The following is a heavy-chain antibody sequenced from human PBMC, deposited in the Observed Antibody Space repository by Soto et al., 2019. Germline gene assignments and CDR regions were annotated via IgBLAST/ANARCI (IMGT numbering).Heavy chain of an antibody. Sequence: GASVKVSCKASGYTFTSYAMHWVRQAPGQRLEWMGWINAGNGNTKYSQKLQGRVTMTTDTSTSTAYMELRSLRSDDTAVYYCARGATMFGFDIWGQGTMVTVSS. D-gene: IGHD3-10*02. V-gene: IGHV1-3*01. CDR3: ARGATMFGFDI. J-gene: IGHJ3*02. CDR2: INAGNGNT. CDR1: GYTFTSYA.